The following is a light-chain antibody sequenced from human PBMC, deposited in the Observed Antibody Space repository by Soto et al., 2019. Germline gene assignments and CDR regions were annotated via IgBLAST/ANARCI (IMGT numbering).Light chain of an antibody. J-gene: IGLJ3*02. V-gene: IGLV2-14*01. CDR2: EVR. Sequence: QSALTQPASVSGSPGQSITIACTGTIRDVGSYNLVSWYQPRPGEAPKPIISEVRNRPSGISYRFTGSKSGNTASLTISGLQTEDEADYYCSSDATTSTLVFGGGTKVTVL. CDR1: IRDVGSYNL. CDR3: SSDATTSTLV.